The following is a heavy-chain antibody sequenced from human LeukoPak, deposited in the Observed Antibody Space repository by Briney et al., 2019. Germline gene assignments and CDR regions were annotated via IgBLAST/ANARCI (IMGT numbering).Heavy chain of an antibody. Sequence: GGSLRLSCAASGFTFSSYAMHWVRQAPGKGLGWVAVISYDGSNKYYADSVKGRFTISRDNSKNTLYLQMNSLRAEDTAVYYCARDRGDIVATLYYFDYWGQGTLVTVSS. J-gene: IGHJ4*02. CDR2: ISYDGSNK. CDR1: GFTFSSYA. D-gene: IGHD5-12*01. V-gene: IGHV3-30-3*01. CDR3: ARDRGDIVATLYYFDY.